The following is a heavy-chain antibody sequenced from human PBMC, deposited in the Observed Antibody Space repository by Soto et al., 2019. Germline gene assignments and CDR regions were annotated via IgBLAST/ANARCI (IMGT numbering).Heavy chain of an antibody. CDR3: ASLLARVDRYYYYGMDV. Sequence: VKVSCKASGGTFSSYAISWVRQAPGQELEWMGGIIPIFGTANYAQKFQGRVTITADESTSTAYMELSSLRSEDTAVYYCASLLARVDRYYYYGMDVWGQGTTVTVSS. V-gene: IGHV1-69*01. D-gene: IGHD2-15*01. CDR2: IIPIFGTA. CDR1: GGTFSSYA. J-gene: IGHJ6*02.